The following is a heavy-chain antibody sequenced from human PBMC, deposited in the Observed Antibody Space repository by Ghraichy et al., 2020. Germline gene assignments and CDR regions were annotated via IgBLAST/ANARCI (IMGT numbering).Heavy chain of an antibody. D-gene: IGHD2-15*01. Sequence: LSCAVYGGSFSDYYWSWIRQPPGKGLEWIGETNHTGSTNYNPSLKSRVSISVDTSKKQLSLKLNSMTAADTAVYYCARTTVGYCGGGSCYTRYFDLWGRGTLVTVSS. J-gene: IGHJ2*01. CDR2: TNHTGST. V-gene: IGHV4-34*01. CDR1: GGSFSDYY. CDR3: ARTTVGYCGGGSCYTRYFDL.